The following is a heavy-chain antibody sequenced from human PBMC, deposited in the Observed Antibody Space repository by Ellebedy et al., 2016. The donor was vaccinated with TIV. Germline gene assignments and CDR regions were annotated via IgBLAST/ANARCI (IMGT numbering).Heavy chain of an antibody. D-gene: IGHD2-2*01. CDR2: ISGSGGRT. CDR3: AKDIVVVPAAPYFDY. V-gene: IGHV3-23*01. Sequence: GGSLRLSXAASGFTFSSYAMSWVRQAPGKGLEWVSAISGSGGRTYYADSVKGRFTISRDNSKNTLYLQMNSLRAEDTAVYYCAKDIVVVPAAPYFDYWGQGTLVTVSS. CDR1: GFTFSSYA. J-gene: IGHJ4*02.